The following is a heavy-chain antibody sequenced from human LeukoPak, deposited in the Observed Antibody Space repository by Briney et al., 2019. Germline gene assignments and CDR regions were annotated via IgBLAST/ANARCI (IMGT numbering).Heavy chain of an antibody. V-gene: IGHV4-59*11. D-gene: IGHD6-6*01. CDR1: GGSISSHY. Sequence: SETLSLTCTVSGGSISSHYWRWIRQPPGKGLEWIGYIYYSGSTNYNPSLKSRVTISVDTSKNQFSLKLSSVTAADTAVYYCARDPYSSSGYFDYWGQGTLVTISS. CDR2: IYYSGST. CDR3: ARDPYSSSGYFDY. J-gene: IGHJ4*02.